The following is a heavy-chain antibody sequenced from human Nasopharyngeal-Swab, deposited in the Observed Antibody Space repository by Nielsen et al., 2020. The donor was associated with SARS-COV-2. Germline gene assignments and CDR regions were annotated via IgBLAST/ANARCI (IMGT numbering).Heavy chain of an antibody. CDR3: ARDPYWGIDY. CDR1: GGSISSGSYY. V-gene: IGHV4-61*02. J-gene: IGHJ4*02. D-gene: IGHD3-16*01. CDR2: IYTSGST. Sequence: SETLSLTCTVSGGSISSGSYYWSWIRQPAGKGLEWIGRIYTSGSTNYNPSLKSRVTMSVDTSKNQFSLKLSSVTAADTAVYYCARDPYWGIDYWGQGTLVTVSS.